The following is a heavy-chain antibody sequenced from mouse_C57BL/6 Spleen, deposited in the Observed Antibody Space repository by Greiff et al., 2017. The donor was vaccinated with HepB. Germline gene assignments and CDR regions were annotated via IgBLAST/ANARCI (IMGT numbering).Heavy chain of an antibody. D-gene: IGHD1-1*01. Sequence: DVMLVESGEGLVKPGGSLKLSCAASGFTFSSYAMSWVRQTPEKRLEWVAYISSGGDYIYYADTVKGRFTISRDNARNTLYLQMSSLKSEDTAMYYCTRGPFITTVFDYWGQGTTLTVSS. CDR1: GFTFSSYA. CDR2: ISSGGDYI. J-gene: IGHJ2*01. V-gene: IGHV5-9-1*02. CDR3: TRGPFITTVFDY.